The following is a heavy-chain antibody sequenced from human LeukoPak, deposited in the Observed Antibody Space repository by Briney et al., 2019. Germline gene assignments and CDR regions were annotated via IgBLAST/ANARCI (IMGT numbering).Heavy chain of an antibody. CDR1: GFTFSSYS. Sequence: GGSLRLSCAASGFTFSSYSMNWVRQAPGKGLEWVSSISSSSSYIYYADSVKGRFTISRDNAKNSLYLQMNSLRAEDTAVYYCARDTYYYDSRDRMSYYYGMDVWGQGTTVTVSS. CDR2: ISSSSSYI. CDR3: ARDTYYYDSRDRMSYYYGMDV. J-gene: IGHJ6*02. V-gene: IGHV3-21*01. D-gene: IGHD3-22*01.